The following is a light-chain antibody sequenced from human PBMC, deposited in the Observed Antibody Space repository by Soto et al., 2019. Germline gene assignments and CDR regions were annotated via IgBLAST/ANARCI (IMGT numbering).Light chain of an antibody. CDR1: QSVKRN. V-gene: IGKV3-15*01. Sequence: EIVMKQSPATLSVSPGERATLACRASQSVKRNLAWYQQKPGQTPRLLIYDASSRATGIPARFSGSGSGTDFTLTISSLQSEVFAVYYCQQYHNWPLTFGGGTNVEIK. CDR3: QQYHNWPLT. J-gene: IGKJ4*01. CDR2: DAS.